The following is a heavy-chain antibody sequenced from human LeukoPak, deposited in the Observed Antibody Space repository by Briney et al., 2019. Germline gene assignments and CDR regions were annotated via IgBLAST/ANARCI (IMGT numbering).Heavy chain of an antibody. J-gene: IGHJ4*02. D-gene: IGHD6-6*01. CDR1: GFSLSSYD. Sequence: GGSLRLSCAASGFSLSSYDMHWVRQAPGKGLEWVSRINTEGSSTSYAASVRGRFTISRDNAKNTLYLQMNSLRVDDTAVYYCARALLSSSSSLFDYWGQGTLVTVSS. V-gene: IGHV3-74*01. CDR3: ARALLSSSSSLFDY. CDR2: INTEGSST.